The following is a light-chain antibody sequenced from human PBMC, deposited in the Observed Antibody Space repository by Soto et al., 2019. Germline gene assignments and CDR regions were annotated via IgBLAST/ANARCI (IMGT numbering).Light chain of an antibody. CDR2: AAS. V-gene: IGKV1-39*01. CDR1: QGIYNY. Sequence: VQMTQAPSSLSASVGDRVTITCRASQGIYNYLAWYQQKPGKAPKLLIFAASSLQSGVPSRFSGSRSGPDFTLTIGSPQPEDFATYYCQQSYSSPPSFGQGTKVDIK. J-gene: IGKJ1*01. CDR3: QQSYSSPPS.